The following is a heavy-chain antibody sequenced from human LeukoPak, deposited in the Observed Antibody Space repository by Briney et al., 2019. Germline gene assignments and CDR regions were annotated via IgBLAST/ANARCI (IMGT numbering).Heavy chain of an antibody. CDR3: ARDATMVRGVLLDPFGYGMDV. CDR2: ISSSSSYI. D-gene: IGHD3-10*01. CDR1: GFTFSSYS. J-gene: IGHJ6*02. Sequence: GGSLRLSCAASGFTFSSYSMNWVRQAPGKGLEWVSSISSSSSYIYYADSVKGRFTISRDNAKTSLYLQMNSLRAEDTAVYYCARDATMVRGVLLDPFGYGMDVWGQGATVTVSS. V-gene: IGHV3-21*01.